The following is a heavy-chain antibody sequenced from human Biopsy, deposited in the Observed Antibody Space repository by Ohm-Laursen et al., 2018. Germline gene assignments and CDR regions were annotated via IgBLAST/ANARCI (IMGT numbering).Heavy chain of an antibody. D-gene: IGHD6-19*01. CDR3: ARVGSGWAPFDK. V-gene: IGHV4-38-2*02. CDR1: GYSISSDYR. Sequence: GTLSLTCPVSGYSISSDYRWGWIRQAPGKTLEWLGNIFKDGNTHYNPSLRSRLIISIDTSKNQLSLMMTSVSGADTAVYFCARVGSGWAPFDKWGPGTLVTVSS. J-gene: IGHJ4*02. CDR2: IFKDGNT.